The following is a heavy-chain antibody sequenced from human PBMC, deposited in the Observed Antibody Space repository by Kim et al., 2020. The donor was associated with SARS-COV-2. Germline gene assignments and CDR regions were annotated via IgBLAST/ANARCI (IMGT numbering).Heavy chain of an antibody. CDR1: GGSFSGYY. J-gene: IGHJ6*02. D-gene: IGHD3-10*01. Sequence: SETLSLTCAVYGGSFSGYYWSWIRQPPGKGLEWIGEINHSGSTNYNPSLKSRVTISVDTSKNQFSLKLSSVTAADTAVYYCARVRLAGSGSYYKSTYYYYYGMDVWGQGTTVTVSS. V-gene: IGHV4-34*01. CDR3: ARVRLAGSGSYYKSTYYYYYGMDV. CDR2: INHSGST.